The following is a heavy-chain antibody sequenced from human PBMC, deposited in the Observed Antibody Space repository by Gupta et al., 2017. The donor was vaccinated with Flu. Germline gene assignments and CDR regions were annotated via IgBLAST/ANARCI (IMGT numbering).Heavy chain of an antibody. CDR3: ARGPWRYPDHEAHKNWFDP. Sequence: IRQHPGKGLEWIGYIYFSGTTYYNPSLESRVTISVDTSKNQFSLNLSSVTAADTAVYYCARGPWRYPDHEAHKNWFDPWGQGTLVTVSS. CDR2: IYFSGTT. V-gene: IGHV4-31*02. J-gene: IGHJ5*02. D-gene: IGHD1-20*01.